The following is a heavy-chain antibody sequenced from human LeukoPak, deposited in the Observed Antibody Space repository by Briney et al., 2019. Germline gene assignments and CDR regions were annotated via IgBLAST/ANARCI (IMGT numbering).Heavy chain of an antibody. CDR2: MSGDATST. J-gene: IGHJ4*02. CDR3: AKRTSGSSWYSSDY. D-gene: IGHD6-13*01. CDR1: GFTFSSYA. Sequence: GGSLRLSCAASGFTFSSYAMNWVRQAPGKGLEWGSTMSGDATSTYYADSVKGRFTISRDNSKNTLYLQMNSLRAEDTAVYYCAKRTSGSSWYSSDYWGQGTLVTVSS. V-gene: IGHV3-23*01.